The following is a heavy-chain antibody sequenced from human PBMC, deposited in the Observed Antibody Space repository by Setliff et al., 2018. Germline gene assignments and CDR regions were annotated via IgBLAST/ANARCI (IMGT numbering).Heavy chain of an antibody. CDR1: GYNFANHW. V-gene: IGHV5-10-1*01. CDR3: ARLGRERSTFAWLDA. Sequence: GESLKISCQASGYNFANHWIAWVRLMPGKGLEYMGRIDPGDSYADYSPSFEGLVTISADKSRTTVYLQWTSLQASDTALSLCARLGRERSTFAWLDAWGQGTQVTVSS. D-gene: IGHD1-1*01. CDR2: IDPGDSYA. J-gene: IGHJ5*02.